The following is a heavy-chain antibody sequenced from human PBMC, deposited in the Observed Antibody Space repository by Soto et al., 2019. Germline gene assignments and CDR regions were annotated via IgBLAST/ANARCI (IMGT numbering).Heavy chain of an antibody. V-gene: IGHV4-31*03. Sequence: PSETLSLTCTVSGGSISSGGYYWSWIRQHPGKGLEWIGYIYYSGSTYYNPSLKSRVTISVDTSKNQFSLKLSSVTAADTAVYYCARDMITFGGVIPRHAFHIWGQGTLVTVSS. J-gene: IGHJ3*02. D-gene: IGHD3-16*02. CDR1: GGSISSGGYY. CDR3: ARDMITFGGVIPRHAFHI. CDR2: IYYSGST.